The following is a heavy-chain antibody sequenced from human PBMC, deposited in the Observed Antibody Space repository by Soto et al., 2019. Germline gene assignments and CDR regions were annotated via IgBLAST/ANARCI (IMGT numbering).Heavy chain of an antibody. CDR3: ARDSSGPGYSYGKFDH. CDR2: IYYSGMT. J-gene: IGHJ4*02. CDR1: GVSVSTGGYF. D-gene: IGHD5-18*01. V-gene: IGHV4-31*03. Sequence: KASETLSLTCTVSGVSVSTGGYFWTWIRQHPGKGLEWIGNIYYSGMTYYNPSLRGRVSISLDPSESQFSLKLNSVTAADTAVYYCARDSSGPGYSYGKFDHWGQGALVTVSS.